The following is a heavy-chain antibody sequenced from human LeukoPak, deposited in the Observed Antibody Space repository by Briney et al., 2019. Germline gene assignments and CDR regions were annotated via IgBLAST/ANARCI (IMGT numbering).Heavy chain of an antibody. Sequence: GASVKVSCKASGGTFSSYAISWVRQAPGQGLEWMGRIIPILGIANYAQKFQGRVTITADKSTSTAYMELSSLRSEDTAVYYCARGEVELEPTYFDYWGQGTLVTVSS. CDR3: ARGEVELEPTYFDY. V-gene: IGHV1-69*04. CDR1: GGTFSSYA. D-gene: IGHD1-14*01. CDR2: IIPILGIA. J-gene: IGHJ4*02.